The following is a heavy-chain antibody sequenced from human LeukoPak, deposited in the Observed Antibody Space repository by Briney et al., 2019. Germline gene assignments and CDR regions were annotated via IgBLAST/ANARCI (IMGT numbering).Heavy chain of an antibody. CDR2: IYYSGST. Sequence: PSETLSLTCTVSGGSISSSSYYWGWMRQPPGKGLEWIGSIYYSGSTYYNPSLKSRVTISVDTSKNQFSLKLSSVTAADTAVYYCARQEYSYGHDYWGQGTLVTVSS. J-gene: IGHJ4*02. CDR3: ARQEYSYGHDY. CDR1: GGSISSSSYY. D-gene: IGHD5-18*01. V-gene: IGHV4-39*01.